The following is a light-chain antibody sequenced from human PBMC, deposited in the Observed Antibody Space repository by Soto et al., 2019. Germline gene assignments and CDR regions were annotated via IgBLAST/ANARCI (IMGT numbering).Light chain of an antibody. CDR1: NFEPQR. V-gene: IGLV3-21*02. Sequence: LSYPPSRSVAPGQTATISRGGDNFEPQRVRWYQQKPAQAPILVVSDNNDRPSGIPERFSGSNPGNTDTLTTSSVAAGDEADDYCQVWKSFNGHPYVFGGGTKGTVL. J-gene: IGLJ1*01. CDR2: DNN. CDR3: QVWKSFNGHPYV.